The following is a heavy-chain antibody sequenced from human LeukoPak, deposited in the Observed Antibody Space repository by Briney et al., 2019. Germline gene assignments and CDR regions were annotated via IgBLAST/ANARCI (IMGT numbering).Heavy chain of an antibody. V-gene: IGHV3-48*01. J-gene: IGHJ4*02. CDR3: ARGYKYALDN. CDR2: IGIDSGNT. Sequence: PGGSLRLSCAASGFTFSDYSMNWVRQAPGKGLEWISYIGIDSGNTNYADSVKGRFTISGDKAKNSLYIQMNSLRVEDTAVYYCARGYKYALDNWGQGTLVTVSS. D-gene: IGHD5-24*01. CDR1: GFTFSDYS.